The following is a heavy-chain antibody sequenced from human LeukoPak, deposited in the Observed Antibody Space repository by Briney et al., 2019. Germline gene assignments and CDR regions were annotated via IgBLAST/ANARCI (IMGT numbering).Heavy chain of an antibody. Sequence: GGSLRLSCAASGFTFSSYAMSWVRQAPGKGLEWVSAISGSGGSTYYADSVKGRFTISRDNSKNTLYLQMNSLRAEDTAVYYCAKDLMITFGGVIGYFDYWGQGTLVTVSS. D-gene: IGHD3-16*02. CDR3: AKDLMITFGGVIGYFDY. CDR2: ISGSGGST. CDR1: GFTFSSYA. V-gene: IGHV3-23*01. J-gene: IGHJ4*02.